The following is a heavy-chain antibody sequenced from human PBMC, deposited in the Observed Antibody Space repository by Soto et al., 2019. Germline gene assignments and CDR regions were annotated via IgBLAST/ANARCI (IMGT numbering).Heavy chain of an antibody. Sequence: QLQLQESGPGLVKPSETLSLTCTVSGGSISSSSYYWGWIRQPPGKGLEWIGSIYYSGSTYYNPSLKSRVTISVDTSKNQFSLKLSSVTAADTAVYYCARWRSDLRGYYYYGMDVWGQGTTVTVSS. V-gene: IGHV4-39*01. CDR2: IYYSGST. D-gene: IGHD4-17*01. J-gene: IGHJ6*02. CDR3: ARWRSDLRGYYYYGMDV. CDR1: GGSISSSSYY.